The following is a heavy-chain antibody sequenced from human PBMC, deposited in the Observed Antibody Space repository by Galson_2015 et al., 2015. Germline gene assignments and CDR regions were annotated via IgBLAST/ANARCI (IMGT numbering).Heavy chain of an antibody. CDR1: GFTFSNYG. CDR3: TRDSIETDYSDY. CDR2: IRYDGSNR. V-gene: IGHV3-30*12. D-gene: IGHD2-21*02. J-gene: IGHJ4*02. Sequence: SLRLSCAASGFTFSNYGMHWVRQAPGKGLEWVAVIRYDGSNRYYADSVKGRFTISRDNSKDTLYLQMNSLRAEDTAVYYCTRDSIETDYSDYWGQGTLVTVSS.